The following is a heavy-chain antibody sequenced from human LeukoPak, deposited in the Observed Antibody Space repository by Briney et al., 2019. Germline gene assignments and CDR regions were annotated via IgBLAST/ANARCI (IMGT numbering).Heavy chain of an antibody. Sequence: GGSLRLSCAASGFTFSSYSMNWVRQAPGKGLEGVSYISSSNSTIYYADSVKGRFTISRDNAKNSLYLQMNSLRAEDTAVYYCIVLAVAGTFGFDYWGQGTLVTVSS. CDR2: ISSSNSTI. CDR3: IVLAVAGTFGFDY. D-gene: IGHD6-19*01. V-gene: IGHV3-48*01. J-gene: IGHJ4*02. CDR1: GFTFSSYS.